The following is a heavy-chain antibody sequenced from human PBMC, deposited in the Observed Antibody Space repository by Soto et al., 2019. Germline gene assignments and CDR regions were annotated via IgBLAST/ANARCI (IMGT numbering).Heavy chain of an antibody. D-gene: IGHD2-8*01. CDR1: GFTFSSYG. J-gene: IGHJ3*01. CDR3: AKDLAPYCINGVCPRPGAFDF. V-gene: IGHV3-30*18. Sequence: GGSLRLSCAASGFTFSSYGMHWVRQAPGKGLEWVAAISYDGSNKYYADSVKGRFTISRDNSKNTLYLQMNSLRAEDTAVYYCAKDLAPYCINGVCPRPGAFDFWGKGTMVTVSS. CDR2: ISYDGSNK.